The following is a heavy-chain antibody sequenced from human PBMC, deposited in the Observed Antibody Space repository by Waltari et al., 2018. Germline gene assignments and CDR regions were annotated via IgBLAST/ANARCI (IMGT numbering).Heavy chain of an antibody. V-gene: IGHV3-30*02. CDR2: IRHDGSNQ. CDR3: AKDPYYGSRGYFGY. Sequence: QVLLVESGGGVVQPGGSLRLSCAASGFTFSSYGMHWVRQAPGKGLEGVAFIRHDGSNQYYADSVKGVFTISRDNSKNTLYLQMNSLRAEDTAVYYCAKDPYYGSRGYFGYWGQGTLVTVSS. CDR1: GFTFSSYG. D-gene: IGHD3-22*01. J-gene: IGHJ4*02.